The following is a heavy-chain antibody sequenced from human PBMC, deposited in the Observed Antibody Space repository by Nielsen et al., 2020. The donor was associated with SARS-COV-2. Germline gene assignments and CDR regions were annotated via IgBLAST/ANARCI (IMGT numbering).Heavy chain of an antibody. Sequence: GGSLRLSCAASGFTFSSYWMSWVRQAPGKGLEWVANIKQDGSEKYYVDSVKGRFTISRDNAKNSLYLQMNSLRAEDTAVYYCARLYAGRIDAFDIWGQGTMVTVSS. V-gene: IGHV3-7*03. CDR2: IKQDGSEK. CDR3: ARLYAGRIDAFDI. CDR1: GFTFSSYW. D-gene: IGHD2-2*02. J-gene: IGHJ3*02.